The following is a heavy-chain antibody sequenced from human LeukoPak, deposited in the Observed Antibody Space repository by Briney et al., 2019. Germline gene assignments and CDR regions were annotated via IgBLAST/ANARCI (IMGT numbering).Heavy chain of an antibody. J-gene: IGHJ5*02. D-gene: IGHD6-13*01. CDR1: GGSFSGYY. CDR2: INHSGST. Sequence: SETLSLTCAVYGGSFSGYYWSWIRQPPGKGLEWIGEINHSGSTNYNPSLKGRVTISVDTSKNQFSLKLSSVTAADTAVYYCARGPYSSSWNWFDPWGQGTLVTVSS. V-gene: IGHV4-34*01. CDR3: ARGPYSSSWNWFDP.